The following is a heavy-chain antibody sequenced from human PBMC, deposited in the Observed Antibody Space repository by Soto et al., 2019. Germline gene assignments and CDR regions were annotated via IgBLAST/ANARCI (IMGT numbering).Heavy chain of an antibody. Sequence: SVKVSCKASGGTFSSYTISWVRQAPGQGLEWMGRIIPILGIANYAQKFQGRVTITADKSTSTAYMELSSLRSEDTAVYYCARVKNYYYYYMDVWGKGTTVTVSS. J-gene: IGHJ6*03. CDR1: GGTFSSYT. CDR2: IIPILGIA. V-gene: IGHV1-69*02. CDR3: ARVKNYYYYYMDV.